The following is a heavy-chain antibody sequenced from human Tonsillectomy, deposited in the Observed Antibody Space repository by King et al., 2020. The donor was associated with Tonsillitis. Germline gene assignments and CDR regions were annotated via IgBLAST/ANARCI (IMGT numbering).Heavy chain of an antibody. CDR1: GGSISGSNYY. J-gene: IGHJ4*02. D-gene: IGHD4-17*01. CDR2: ISYSCNS. CDR3: ARQGYGDRTFDY. Sequence: QLQESGPGLVKPSETLSLPCTVSGGSISGSNYYLCWIRQPPGQGLGWIGDISYSCNSYYNPSLNCLVTISVAMSKNQFTLKLTSLTAADTAVYFCARQGYGDRTFDYWGQGTLVTVSS. V-gene: IGHV4-39*01.